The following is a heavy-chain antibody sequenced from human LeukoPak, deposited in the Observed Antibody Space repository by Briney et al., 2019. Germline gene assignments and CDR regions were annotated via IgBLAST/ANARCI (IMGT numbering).Heavy chain of an antibody. CDR3: ARDVGYSSSWAKTPTFDY. D-gene: IGHD6-13*01. V-gene: IGHV1-18*01. CDR2: ISAYNGNT. J-gene: IGHJ4*02. Sequence: GASVKVSCKASGYTFTSYGISWVRQAPGQGLEWMGWISAYNGNTNYAQKLQGRVTMTTDTSTSTAYMELRSLRSDDTAVYYCARDVGYSSSWAKTPTFDYWGQGTLVTVSS. CDR1: GYTFTSYG.